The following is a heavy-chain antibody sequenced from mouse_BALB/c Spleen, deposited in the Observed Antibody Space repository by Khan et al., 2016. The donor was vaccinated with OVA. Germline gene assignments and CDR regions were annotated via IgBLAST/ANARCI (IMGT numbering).Heavy chain of an antibody. J-gene: IGHJ4*01. CDR1: GFSLTSYG. Sequence: QVQLQQSGPGLVAPSQSLSITCTVSGFSLTSYGVNWVRQPPGKGLEWLGVIWGDGSTNYHSALLSRLSITKDNSKSQVFLKLNSLQTDDTATYYCAGFEASYYAMYYWGQGTSVTVSS. V-gene: IGHV2-3*01. D-gene: IGHD6-1*01. CDR3: AGFEASYYAMYY. CDR2: IWGDGST.